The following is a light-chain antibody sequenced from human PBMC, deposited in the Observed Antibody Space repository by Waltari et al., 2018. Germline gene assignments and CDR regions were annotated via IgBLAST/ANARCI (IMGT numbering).Light chain of an antibody. J-gene: IGLJ1*01. CDR2: EVS. CDR3: CAFAGRGFYV. CDR1: SATVGSYPL. V-gene: IGLV2-23*02. Sequence: SALTQPASVSGSPGQSITISCTETSATVGSYPLPPWYQRHPGGAPKLLIYEVSERPSGVSIRFSGSKSGKTASLTISGLQPEDEADYYCCAFAGRGFYVFGTGTQVTVL.